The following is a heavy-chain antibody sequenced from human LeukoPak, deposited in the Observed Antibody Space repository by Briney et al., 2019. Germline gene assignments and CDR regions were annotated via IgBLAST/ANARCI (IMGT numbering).Heavy chain of an antibody. Sequence: ASVTVSCKASGYTFTSYGISWVRQAPGQGLEWMGRISAYNGNTNYAQKLQGRVTMTTDTSTSTAYMELRSLRSDDTAVYYCGVGRYFDWLPIPSFDYWGQGTLVTVSS. CDR3: GVGRYFDWLPIPSFDY. CDR1: GYTFTSYG. CDR2: ISAYNGNT. D-gene: IGHD3-9*01. V-gene: IGHV1-18*01. J-gene: IGHJ4*02.